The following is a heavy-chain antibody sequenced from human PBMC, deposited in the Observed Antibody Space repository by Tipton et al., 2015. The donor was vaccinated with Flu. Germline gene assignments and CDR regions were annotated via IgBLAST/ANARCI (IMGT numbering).Heavy chain of an antibody. CDR1: GDSISNYY. CDR2: IYTSGST. Sequence: PGLVKPSETLSLTCTVSGDSISNYYWGWIRQPAGKGLQWTGRIYTSGSTNYNPSLKSRVTMSVDTSKNQFSLKLTSVSAADTAVYYCAKSGSYLEYLQHWGQGTLVTVSS. CDR3: AKSGSYLEYLQH. V-gene: IGHV4-4*07. D-gene: IGHD1-26*01. J-gene: IGHJ1*01.